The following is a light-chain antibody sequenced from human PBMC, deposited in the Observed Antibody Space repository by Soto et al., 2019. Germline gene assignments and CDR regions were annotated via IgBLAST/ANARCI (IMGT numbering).Light chain of an antibody. V-gene: IGLV1-51*01. Sequence: QSVLTQPPSVSAAPGQKATISCSGGSFNIGDNYVSWYQQLPGTAPKLLIYDNNKRPSGIPDRFSGSKSGTSATLDISGLQTGDEADYYCGSWDTSLSGIIFGGGTKLTVL. J-gene: IGLJ2*01. CDR1: SFNIGDNY. CDR2: DNN. CDR3: GSWDTSLSGII.